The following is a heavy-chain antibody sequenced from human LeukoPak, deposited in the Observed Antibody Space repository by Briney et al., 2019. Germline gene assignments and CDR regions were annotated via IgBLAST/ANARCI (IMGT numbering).Heavy chain of an antibody. D-gene: IGHD6-19*01. V-gene: IGHV1-2*02. CDR2: IAPNSGDT. Sequence: ASVKVSCKTSGGTFNNSAISWVRQAPGQGLEWMGWIAPNSGDTNYAQRFQDRVTMTRDTSISTAYMELSRLKFDDTAVYYCARDIGSGWYWIGGNYWGQGTLVTVSS. CDR1: GGTFNNSA. CDR3: ARDIGSGWYWIGGNY. J-gene: IGHJ4*02.